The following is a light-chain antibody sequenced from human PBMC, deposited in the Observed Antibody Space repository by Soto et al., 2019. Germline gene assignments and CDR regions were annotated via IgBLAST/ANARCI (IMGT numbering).Light chain of an antibody. CDR1: QSVRSY. CDR3: RQRTRGFT. J-gene: IGKJ3*01. Sequence: EIVLTQSPATLSLSPGERATLSCRTSQSVRSYLAWYQQKPGQAPRLLIYNTSHRATGIPARFGGGGSGTELTLNISCLEPENFGVYYCRQRTRGFTFGPGDKVAIK. V-gene: IGKV3-11*01. CDR2: NTS.